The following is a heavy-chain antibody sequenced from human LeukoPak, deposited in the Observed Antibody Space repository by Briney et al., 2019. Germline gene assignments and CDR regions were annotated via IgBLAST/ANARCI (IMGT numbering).Heavy chain of an antibody. CDR2: IYYNGKT. CDR1: GGSISNYY. CDR3: ARGVAGSGSTPNL. J-gene: IGHJ5*02. V-gene: IGHV4-59*01. D-gene: IGHD1-26*01. Sequence: PSETLSLTCTVSGGSISNYYWIWIRQPPGRGLEWIDFIYYNGKTNYNPSLKSRVTISEDWSKNQSSLKLTSVTAPDTAVYYCARGVAGSGSTPNLWGQGTLVTVSS.